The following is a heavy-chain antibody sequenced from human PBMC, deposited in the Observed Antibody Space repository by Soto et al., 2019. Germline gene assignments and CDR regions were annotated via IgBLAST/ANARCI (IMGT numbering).Heavy chain of an antibody. CDR2: IYPTGST. CDR3: ARGGGYDSFDY. D-gene: IGHD5-12*01. Sequence: SETLSLTCTVSGGSISSGGYSWSWIRQSPEKGLEWLGCIYPTGSTYYHPSFKSRLTMSVDTTKNQFSLKLSSVTAADMAVYYCARGGGYDSFDYWGQGVLVTVSS. CDR1: GGSISSGGYS. J-gene: IGHJ4*02. V-gene: IGHV4-30-2*06.